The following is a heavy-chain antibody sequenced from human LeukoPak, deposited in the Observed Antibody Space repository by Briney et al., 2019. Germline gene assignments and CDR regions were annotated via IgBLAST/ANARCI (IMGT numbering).Heavy chain of an antibody. CDR2: ISGTGGRT. J-gene: IGHJ6*03. V-gene: IGHV3-23*01. D-gene: IGHD2-15*01. Sequence: GGSLRLSCAASGFTFSTYAMSWVRQAPGKGLEWVSVISGTGGRTYYADSVKGRFTISRDNSRNTLYLQMNSLRAEDTAIYYCAKNGDRGAYCTGGTCYPYFYYYMDVWGKGTTVTI. CDR3: AKNGDRGAYCTGGTCYPYFYYYMDV. CDR1: GFTFSTYA.